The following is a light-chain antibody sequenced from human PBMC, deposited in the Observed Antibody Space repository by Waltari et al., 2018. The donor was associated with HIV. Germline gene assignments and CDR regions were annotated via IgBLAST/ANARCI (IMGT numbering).Light chain of an antibody. Sequence: SSGLTQDPSVSVALGHTVTITCRGDILRGRLPRCYHQRTGQDPILVIFKRHVRPSGIPVRCSGSASGDKASLTITEAKAEDEADYYCNSRDIHGDHYVCFGGGTRLTV. CDR1: ILRGRL. CDR2: KRH. CDR3: NSRDIHGDHYVC. J-gene: IGLJ2*01. V-gene: IGLV3-19*01.